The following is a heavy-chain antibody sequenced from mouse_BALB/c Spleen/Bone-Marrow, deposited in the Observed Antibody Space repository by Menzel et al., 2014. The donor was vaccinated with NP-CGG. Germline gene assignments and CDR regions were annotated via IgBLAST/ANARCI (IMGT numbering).Heavy chain of an antibody. J-gene: IGHJ4*01. CDR1: GSTFTYYI. CDR3: ARRKYGNYEGAMDF. V-gene: IGHV1-14*01. CDR2: FNPHNSDI. Sequence: EVQLQQSGPELVKPGASVKMSCKASGSTFTYYIMHWVKQKPGQGLEWIGYFNPHNSDIIHYEKFKGKATLTSDRSSSTAYMELSSLTSEDSAVYYCARRKYGNYEGAMDFWGQGTSVIVSS. D-gene: IGHD2-1*01.